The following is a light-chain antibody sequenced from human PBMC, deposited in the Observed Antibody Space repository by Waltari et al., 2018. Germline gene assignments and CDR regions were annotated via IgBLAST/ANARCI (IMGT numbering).Light chain of an antibody. Sequence: QSALTQPPSASGSPGQSVTISCTGTSSDVGGYTYVSWYQQHTGKAPKLMIYEVSKRPSGVPDRFSGSKSGNTASLTVSGLQAEDEADYYCSSYAGSNNLVFGGGTKLTVL. V-gene: IGLV2-8*01. CDR1: SSDVGGYTY. CDR2: EVS. J-gene: IGLJ2*01. CDR3: SSYAGSNNLV.